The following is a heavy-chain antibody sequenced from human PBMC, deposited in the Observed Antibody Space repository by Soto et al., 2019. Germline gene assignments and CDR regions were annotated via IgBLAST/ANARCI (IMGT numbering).Heavy chain of an antibody. CDR3: ARGRVAVAPLDP. Sequence: PGESLKISCKGSGYNFTSYWIDWVRQVPEKGLEWMGRIDPSDSYTNYSPSFQGHVTISADKTISTAYLQWSSLKASDTAMYYCARGRVAVAPLDPWGQGTLVTVSS. J-gene: IGHJ5*02. V-gene: IGHV5-10-1*01. CDR2: IDPSDSYT. CDR1: GYNFTSYW. D-gene: IGHD6-19*01.